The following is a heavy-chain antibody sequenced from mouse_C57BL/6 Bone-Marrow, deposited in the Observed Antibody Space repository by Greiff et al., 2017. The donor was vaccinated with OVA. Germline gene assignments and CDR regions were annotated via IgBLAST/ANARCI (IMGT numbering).Heavy chain of an antibody. Sequence: VQLQQSGAELVKPGASVKVSCKASGYTFTSYWMHWVKQRPGQGLEWIGRIHPSDSDTNYNQKFKGKATLTVDKSSSTAYMQLSSLTSEDSAVYYCATPHSSGYVGYYAMDYWGQGTSVTVSS. CDR3: ATPHSSGYVGYYAMDY. J-gene: IGHJ4*01. V-gene: IGHV1-74*01. CDR1: GYTFTSYW. CDR2: IHPSDSDT. D-gene: IGHD3-2*02.